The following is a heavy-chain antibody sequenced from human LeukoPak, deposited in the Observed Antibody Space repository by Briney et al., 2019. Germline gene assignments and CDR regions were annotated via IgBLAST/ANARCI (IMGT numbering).Heavy chain of an antibody. D-gene: IGHD4-11*01. J-gene: IGHJ5*02. CDR2: ISSSSSTI. CDR3: ARDRRGYSNYGRHWFDP. CDR1: GFTFSSYS. V-gene: IGHV3-48*01. Sequence: PGGSLRLSCAASGFTFSSYSMNWVRQAPGKGLEWVSYISSSSSTIYYADSVKGRFTISRDNAKNSLYLQMNSLRAEDTAVYYCARDRRGYSNYGRHWFDPWGQGTLVTVSS.